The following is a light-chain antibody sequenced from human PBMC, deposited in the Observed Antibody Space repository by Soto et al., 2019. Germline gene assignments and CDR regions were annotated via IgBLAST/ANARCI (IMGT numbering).Light chain of an antibody. J-gene: IGKJ2*01. CDR1: QDIRSD. CDR2: AAS. V-gene: IGKV1-17*01. CDR3: QQYFYTPPT. Sequence: DIQMTQSPSSLSASVGDRVTITCRASQDIRSDLGWFQQKPGKAPKRLIYAASTLESGVPSRFSGSRSGTEFTLTISSLQPEDVAVYYCQQYFYTPPTFGQGTKLEIK.